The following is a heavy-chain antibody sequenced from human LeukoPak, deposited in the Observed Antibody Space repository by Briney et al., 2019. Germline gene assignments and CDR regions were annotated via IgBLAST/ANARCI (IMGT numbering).Heavy chain of an antibody. D-gene: IGHD5-18*01. Sequence: PGGSLRLSCAASGFTFSIYAMSWVRQAPGKGLEWVSAISGCGDSTYYADSVKGPFTISRDNAKSSLYLQMNSLRAEDTAVYYCARADPTAMVPILYYSPYYYMDVWGKGTTVTVSS. CDR3: ARADPTAMVPILYYSPYYYMDV. CDR2: ISGCGDST. V-gene: IGHV3-23*01. CDR1: GFTFSIYA. J-gene: IGHJ6*03.